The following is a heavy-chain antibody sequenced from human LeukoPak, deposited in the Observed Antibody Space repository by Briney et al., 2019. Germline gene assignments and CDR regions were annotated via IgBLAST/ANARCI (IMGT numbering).Heavy chain of an antibody. CDR2: ICDSGNT. CDR3: AKAPVTTCRGAYCYPFDD. V-gene: IGHV3-23*01. D-gene: IGHD2-21*01. CDR1: GFTLSSYA. J-gene: IGHJ4*02. Sequence: TGGSLRLSCAASGFTLSSYAMSWVRQAPGKGLEWVSAICDSGNTYHADSVNGRFTISKDSSKNTHFLQMNRLRPEDAAVYYGAKAPVTTCRGAYCYPFDDWGQGTLVTVSS.